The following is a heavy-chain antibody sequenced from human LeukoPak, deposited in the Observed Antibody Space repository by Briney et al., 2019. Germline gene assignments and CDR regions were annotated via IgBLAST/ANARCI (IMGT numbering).Heavy chain of an antibody. J-gene: IGHJ4*02. CDR1: GGTFSSYA. CDR2: IIPIFGTA. Sequence: SVKVSCKASGGTFSSYAISWVRRAPGQGLEWMGGIIPIFGTANYAQKFQGRVTITADESTSTAYMELSSLRSEDTAVYYCARESENVTTVVMWGQGTLVTVSS. CDR3: ARESENVTTVVM. V-gene: IGHV1-69*01. D-gene: IGHD4-23*01.